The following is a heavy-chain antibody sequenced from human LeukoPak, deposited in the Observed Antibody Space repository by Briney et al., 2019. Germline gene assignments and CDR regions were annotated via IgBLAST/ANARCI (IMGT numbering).Heavy chain of an antibody. CDR3: AKASYQLPGGNAFDI. CDR1: GFTFSSYG. Sequence: PGGSLRLSCAASGFTFSSYGMHWVRQAPGKGLEWVAFIRYDGSNKYYADSVKGRFTISRDNSKNTLYLQMNSLRAEDTAVYYCAKASYQLPGGNAFDIWGQGTMVTVSS. V-gene: IGHV3-30*02. CDR2: IRYDGSNK. D-gene: IGHD2-2*01. J-gene: IGHJ3*02.